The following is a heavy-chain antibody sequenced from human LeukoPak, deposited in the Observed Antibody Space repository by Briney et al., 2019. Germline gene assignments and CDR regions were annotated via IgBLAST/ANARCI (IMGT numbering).Heavy chain of an antibody. J-gene: IGHJ5*02. D-gene: IGHD3-3*01. Sequence: PGGSLRLSCAASGFTVSSNYMSWVRQAPGKGLEWVSIIYSGGSTYYADSVKGRFTISRDNSKNTLYLQMNSLRAEDTAVYYCAKAGGDFWSGYYRRDWFDPWGQGTLVTVSS. CDR3: AKAGGDFWSGYYRRDWFDP. CDR2: IYSGGST. CDR1: GFTVSSNY. V-gene: IGHV3-53*01.